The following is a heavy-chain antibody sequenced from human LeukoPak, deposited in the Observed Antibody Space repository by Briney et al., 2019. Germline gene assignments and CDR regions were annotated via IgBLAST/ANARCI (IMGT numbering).Heavy chain of an antibody. CDR1: GGSFSGYY. D-gene: IGHD3-10*01. Sequence: SETLSLTCAVYGGSFSGYYWSWIRQPPGKGLEWIGEINHSGSTNYNPSLKSRVTISVDTSKNQFSLKLSSVTAAVTAVYYCARKPLNYYGSGSYRSYFDYWGQGTLVTVSS. CDR2: INHSGST. V-gene: IGHV4-34*01. CDR3: ARKPLNYYGSGSYRSYFDY. J-gene: IGHJ4*02.